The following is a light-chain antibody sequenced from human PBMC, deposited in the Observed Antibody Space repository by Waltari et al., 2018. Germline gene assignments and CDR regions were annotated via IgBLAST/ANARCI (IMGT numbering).Light chain of an antibody. V-gene: IGLV2-11*01. CDR3: CSYAGGNTYV. J-gene: IGLJ1*01. Sequence: QSALTQPRPVSGSPGQSVPISCPGTSSNVGGYNYVFWYQHRPGKAPKLMIYNVSNRPSGVPDRFSGSKSANTASLTISGLQAEDEADYYCCSYAGGNTYVFGTGTKVTVL. CDR2: NVS. CDR1: SSNVGGYNY.